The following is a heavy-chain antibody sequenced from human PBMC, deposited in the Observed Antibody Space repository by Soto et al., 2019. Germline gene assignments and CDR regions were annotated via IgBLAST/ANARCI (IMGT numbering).Heavy chain of an antibody. V-gene: IGHV5-51*01. D-gene: IGHD2-8*02. J-gene: IGHJ3*02. CDR3: AAGYSTGLDAFDI. CDR1: GYNFANFW. Sequence: GESLKISCKGSGYNFANFWIGWVRQMPGKGLEWMGMIFPGDSDTKNSPSLEGQITMSVDKSDSSAYLQWRSLKASDTAIYYCAAGYSTGLDAFDIWGQGTLVTVSS. CDR2: IFPGDSDT.